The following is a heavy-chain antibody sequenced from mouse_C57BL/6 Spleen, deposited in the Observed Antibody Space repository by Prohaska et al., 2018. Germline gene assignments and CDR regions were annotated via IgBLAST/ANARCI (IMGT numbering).Heavy chain of an antibody. V-gene: IGHV1-42*01. J-gene: IGHJ4*01. CDR3: ANSRNAMDY. CDR2: GGH. D-gene: IGHD1-3*01. Sequence: GGHTYNQKFKAKATLTVDKSSSTAYMQLKSLTSEDSAVYYCANSRNAMDYWGQGTSVTVTS.